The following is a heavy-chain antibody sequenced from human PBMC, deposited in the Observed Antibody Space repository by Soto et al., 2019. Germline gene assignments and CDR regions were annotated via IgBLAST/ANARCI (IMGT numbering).Heavy chain of an antibody. Sequence: SETLSLTCTVSGGSISIGGYYWSCIRQHPGKGLEWIGYIYYSGSTYYNPSLKSRVTISVDTSKNQFSLKLSSVTAADTAVYYCARDHVSSSSYYYGMDVWGQGTTVTVSS. V-gene: IGHV4-31*03. D-gene: IGHD6-6*01. CDR3: ARDHVSSSSYYYGMDV. J-gene: IGHJ6*02. CDR2: IYYSGST. CDR1: GGSISIGGYY.